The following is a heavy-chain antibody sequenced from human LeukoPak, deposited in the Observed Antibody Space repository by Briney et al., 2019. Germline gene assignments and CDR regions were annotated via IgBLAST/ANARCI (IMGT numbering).Heavy chain of an antibody. CDR2: IYSGGST. CDR3: ARDLGAVAGHRAFDI. Sequence: GGSLRLSCAASGFTVINNYMTWVRQAPGKGLEWVSVIYSGGSTYYADSVKGRFTISRDNSKNTLYLQMNSLRAEDTAVYYCARDLGAVAGHRAFDIWGQGTMVTVSS. V-gene: IGHV3-53*01. J-gene: IGHJ3*02. CDR1: GFTVINNY. D-gene: IGHD6-19*01.